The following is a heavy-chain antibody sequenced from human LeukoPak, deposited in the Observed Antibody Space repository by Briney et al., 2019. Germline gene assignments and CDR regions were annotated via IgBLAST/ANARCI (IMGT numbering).Heavy chain of an antibody. D-gene: IGHD3-22*01. CDR2: INPNSGGT. CDR3: AKVGYYYDESGYLDY. CDR1: GYTFTCHD. V-gene: IGHV1-2*02. Sequence: ASVKVSCTASGYTFTCHDIYWVRQAPGQGLEWMGWINPNSGGTKYAQKFQGRVTMTRDTSISTAYMELSRLRSDDTAVYYCAKVGYYYDESGYLDYWGQGTLVTVSS. J-gene: IGHJ4*02.